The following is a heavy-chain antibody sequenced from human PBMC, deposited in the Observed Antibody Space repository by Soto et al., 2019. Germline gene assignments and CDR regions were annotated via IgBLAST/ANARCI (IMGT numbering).Heavy chain of an antibody. CDR3: ARPLQLAVSGFDP. CDR1: GDSISSSSYY. D-gene: IGHD3-3*02. Sequence: SETLSLTCAVSGDSISSSSYYWAWIRQPPGKGLEWIGSIHYRANSYDSPTLKSRITISDDTPKNQSSLGLSAVTAADTAVYYCARPLQLAVSGFDPWGQGTLVTVSS. J-gene: IGHJ5*02. V-gene: IGHV4-39*01. CDR2: IHYRANS.